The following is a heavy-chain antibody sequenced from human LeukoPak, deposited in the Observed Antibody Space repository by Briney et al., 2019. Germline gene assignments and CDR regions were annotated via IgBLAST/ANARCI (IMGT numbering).Heavy chain of an antibody. CDR3: ARENCSGGSCYDY. CDR1: GGSISSGGYS. V-gene: IGHV4-30-2*01. CDR2: IYHSGST. Sequence: SQTLSLTCAVSGGSISSGGYSWSWIRQPPGKGLEWIGYIYHSGSTYYNPSLKSRVTISVDTSKNQFSLKLSSVTAADTAVYYCARENCSGGSCYDYWGQGTLVTVSS. D-gene: IGHD2-15*01. J-gene: IGHJ4*02.